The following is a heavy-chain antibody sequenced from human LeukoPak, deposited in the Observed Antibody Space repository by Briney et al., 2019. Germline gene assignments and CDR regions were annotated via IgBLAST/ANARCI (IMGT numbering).Heavy chain of an antibody. D-gene: IGHD3-10*01. V-gene: IGHV3-11*04. Sequence: GGSLRLSCAASGFTFSDYYMSWIRQAPGKGLEWVSYISSSGSTIYYADSVKGRFTISRDNSKYTLYLQMNSLRAEDTAVYYCARDRGVRGVIWYFDLWGRGTLVTVSS. CDR1: GFTFSDYY. CDR2: ISSSGSTI. CDR3: ARDRGVRGVIWYFDL. J-gene: IGHJ2*01.